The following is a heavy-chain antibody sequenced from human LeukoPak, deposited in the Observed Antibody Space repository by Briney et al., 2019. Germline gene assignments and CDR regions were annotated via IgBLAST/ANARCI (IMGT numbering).Heavy chain of an antibody. V-gene: IGHV1-3*03. J-gene: IGHJ5*02. Sequence: ASVKVSCKASGGTFSSYTINWVRQAPGQRLEWMGWINAGNGNTKYSQEFQGRVTITRDTSASTAYMELSSLRSEDMAVYYCARGSYYYDLDPWGQGTLVTVSS. CDR3: ARGSYYYDLDP. D-gene: IGHD3-22*01. CDR1: GGTFSSYT. CDR2: INAGNGNT.